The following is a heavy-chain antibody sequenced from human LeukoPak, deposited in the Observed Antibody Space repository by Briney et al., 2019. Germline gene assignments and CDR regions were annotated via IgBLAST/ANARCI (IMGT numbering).Heavy chain of an antibody. CDR3: AKNTNWADDAFDI. D-gene: IGHD7-27*01. Sequence: PGGSLRLSCAASGFTFSSHAMNWVRQAPGKGPEWVSAISGSGGSTYYADSVKGRFTISRDNSKNTLYLQMNSLRAEDTAVYYCAKNTNWADDAFDIWGQGTMVTVSS. J-gene: IGHJ3*02. CDR1: GFTFSSHA. CDR2: ISGSGGST. V-gene: IGHV3-23*01.